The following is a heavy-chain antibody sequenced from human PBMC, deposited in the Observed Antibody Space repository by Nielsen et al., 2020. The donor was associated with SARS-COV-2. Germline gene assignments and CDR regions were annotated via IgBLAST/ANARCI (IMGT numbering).Heavy chain of an antibody. CDR2: TYYRSKWYN. CDR1: GDSVSSNSAA. D-gene: IGHD6-13*01. J-gene: IGHJ3*02. V-gene: IGHV6-1*01. CDR3: ARDRIIAAAFLDAFDI. Sequence: SCAISGDSVSSNSAAWNWIRQSPSRGLEWLGRTYYRSKWYNDYAVSVKSRITINPDTSKNQFSLQLNSVTPEDTAVYYCARDRIIAAAFLDAFDIWGQGTMVTVSS.